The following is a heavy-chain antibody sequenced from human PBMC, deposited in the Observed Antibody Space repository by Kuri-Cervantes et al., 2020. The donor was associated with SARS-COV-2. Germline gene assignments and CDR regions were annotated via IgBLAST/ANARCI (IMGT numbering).Heavy chain of an antibody. Sequence: GGSLRLSCVASGFTFSRHGIHWVRQAPGKGLEWVAGIWYDGTNKYYGDSVRGRFTISRDNSKNTLYLQMNSLRAEDMAVYYCARGGGCTSTHCYTGDRWGQGTLVTVSS. J-gene: IGHJ5*02. D-gene: IGHD2-2*02. CDR2: IWYDGTNK. V-gene: IGHV3-33*01. CDR1: GFTFSRHG. CDR3: ARGGGCTSTHCYTGDR.